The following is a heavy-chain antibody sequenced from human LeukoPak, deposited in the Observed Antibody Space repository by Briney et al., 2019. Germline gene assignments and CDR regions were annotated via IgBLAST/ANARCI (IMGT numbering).Heavy chain of an antibody. D-gene: IGHD2-15*01. V-gene: IGHV4-39*07. CDR2: IYYSGST. CDR1: GGSISSSSYY. J-gene: IGHJ5*02. CDR3: ARGCRGGGTKNKVKNWFDP. Sequence: SETLSLTCTVSGGSISSSSYYWGWIRQPPGKGLEWIGSIYYSGSTYYNPSLKSRVTISVDTSKNQFSLKLSSVTAADTAVYYCARGCRGGGTKNKVKNWFDPWGQGTLVTVSS.